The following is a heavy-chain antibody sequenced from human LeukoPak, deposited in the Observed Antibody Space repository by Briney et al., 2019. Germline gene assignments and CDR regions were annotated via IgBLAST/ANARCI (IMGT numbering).Heavy chain of an antibody. CDR3: ARERGYYDSSGNDAFDI. D-gene: IGHD3-22*01. Sequence: DPSETLSLTCTVSGGSISSYYWSWIRQPLGKGLEWIGYIYYSGSTNYNPSLKSRVTISVDTSKNQFSPKLSSVTAADTAVYYCARERGYYDSSGNDAFDIWGQGTMVTVSS. J-gene: IGHJ3*02. CDR1: GGSISSYY. CDR2: IYYSGST. V-gene: IGHV4-59*01.